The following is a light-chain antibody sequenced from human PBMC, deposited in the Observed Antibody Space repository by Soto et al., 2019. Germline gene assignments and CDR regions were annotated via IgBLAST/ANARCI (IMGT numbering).Light chain of an antibody. V-gene: IGKV1-39*01. CDR1: QGISSY. J-gene: IGKJ5*01. CDR3: QQRSNWPRIT. Sequence: IQMTQSPSSLSASVGDRVTITCRASQGISSYLNWYQQKPGKAPNLLIYAASTLQSGVPSRFSGGGSGTDFTLTISSLEPEDFAVYYCQQRSNWPRITFGQGTRLEIK. CDR2: AAS.